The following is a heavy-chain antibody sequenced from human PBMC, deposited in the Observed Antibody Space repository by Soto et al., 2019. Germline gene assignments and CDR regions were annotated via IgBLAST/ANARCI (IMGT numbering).Heavy chain of an antibody. CDR1: GLTFSAYA. D-gene: IGHD4-17*01. J-gene: IGHJ3*01. Sequence: PGGCLRLSCAASGLTFSAYAMTWVRHAPGRGLEWVSSISVGGDVTKYADSVRGRFTISRDNSKNTRYLQMNTLRTEDTAVFYCMRDPNGNYIGAFESWGQGTLVTVSS. V-gene: IGHV3-23*01. CDR3: MRDPNGNYIGAFES. CDR2: ISVGGDVT.